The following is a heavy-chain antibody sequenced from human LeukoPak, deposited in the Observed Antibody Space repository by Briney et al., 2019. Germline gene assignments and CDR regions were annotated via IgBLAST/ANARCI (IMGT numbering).Heavy chain of an antibody. Sequence: GGSLRLSCAASGFTFSSYGMHWVRQAGGEGLGWVAVIWYDESNSNYASPVKGRFTISRDNSKNTLYLQMNRLRAEDTAVYYCARDMVYDFWSGYFWFDHWGQGTLVTVSS. V-gene: IGHV3-33*01. J-gene: IGHJ5*02. CDR2: IWYDESNS. CDR1: GFTFSSYG. D-gene: IGHD3-3*01. CDR3: ARDMVYDFWSGYFWFDH.